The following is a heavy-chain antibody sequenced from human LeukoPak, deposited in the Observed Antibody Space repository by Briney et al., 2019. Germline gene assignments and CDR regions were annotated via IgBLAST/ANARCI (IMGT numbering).Heavy chain of an antibody. V-gene: IGHV1-69*13. J-gene: IGHJ4*02. D-gene: IGHD3-10*01. CDR3: ASARRGWFGESNPFDY. CDR2: IIPIFGTA. Sequence: GASVKVSCKASGGTFSSFAFSWVRQAPGQGLEWMGGIIPIFGTATYAQRFQGRVTITADDSTSTAYMELSSLRSEDTAVYYCASARRGWFGESNPFDYWGQGTLVTVSS. CDR1: GGTFSSFA.